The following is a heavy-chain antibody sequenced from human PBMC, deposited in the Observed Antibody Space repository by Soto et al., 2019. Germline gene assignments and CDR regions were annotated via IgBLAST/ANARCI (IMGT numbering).Heavy chain of an antibody. CDR1: GGSISSGVYY. J-gene: IGHJ5*02. Sequence: PSETLSLTCTVSGGSISSGVYYWSWIRQHPGKGLEWIGYIYYSGITYYNPSLKSRVTISVDTSKNQFSLKLSSVTAADTAVYYCARDVLNWFDPWGQGTLVTVSS. CDR2: IYYSGIT. V-gene: IGHV4-31*03. CDR3: ARDVLNWFDP.